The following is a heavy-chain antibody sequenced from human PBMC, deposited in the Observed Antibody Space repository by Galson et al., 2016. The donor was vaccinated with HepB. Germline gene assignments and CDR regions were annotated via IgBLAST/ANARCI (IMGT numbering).Heavy chain of an antibody. Sequence: SLRLSCAASGFTFSGHWFHWVRQAPGKGLVWVSYINIDGSATGYADSVKGRFIISRDDAKGTLYLQMYSLRADDTALYYCARGLTTGVTPGDLWGQGVLVSVSS. J-gene: IGHJ5*02. CDR3: ARGLTTGVTPGDL. V-gene: IGHV3-74*01. CDR1: GFTFSGHW. D-gene: IGHD4-23*01. CDR2: INIDGSAT.